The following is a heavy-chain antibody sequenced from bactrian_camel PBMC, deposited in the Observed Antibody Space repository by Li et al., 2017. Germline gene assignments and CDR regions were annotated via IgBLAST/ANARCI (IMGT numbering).Heavy chain of an antibody. J-gene: IGHJ6*01. V-gene: IGHV3S31*01. CDR1: GFTFSSYT. D-gene: IGHD2*01. Sequence: VQLVESGGGLVQPGGSLRLSCAASGFTFSSYTMSWVRQAPGKGLEWVSSIDSYGGSTYYSDSVKGRFTISRDNSKNTLYLQMNSLKPEDTAMYYCAADLVCGPWKADFGYWGQGTQVTVS. CDR3: AADLVCGPWKADFGY. CDR2: IDSYGGST.